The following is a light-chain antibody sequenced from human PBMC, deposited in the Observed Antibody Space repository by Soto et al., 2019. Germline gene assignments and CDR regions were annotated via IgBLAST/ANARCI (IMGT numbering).Light chain of an antibody. Sequence: QSYLTQPASVSGSPGQSIAISCIGVRTVGDGHDYVSWYQQHPGQAPQLIIYDVYNRPSGVSDRFSGSKSGNTASLVISGLQAEDEPDYFCTSYTASSPFYVFGAGTKVTVL. CDR2: DVY. CDR3: TSYTASSPFYV. CDR1: RTVGDGHDY. J-gene: IGLJ1*01. V-gene: IGLV2-14*03.